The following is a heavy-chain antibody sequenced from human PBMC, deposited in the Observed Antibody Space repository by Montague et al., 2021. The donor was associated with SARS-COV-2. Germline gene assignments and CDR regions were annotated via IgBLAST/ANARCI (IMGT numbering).Heavy chain of an antibody. D-gene: IGHD3-22*01. J-gene: IGHJ3*01. V-gene: IGHV4-39*02. Sequence: YTGNTYYNPSLKSRVTISVVTSNNHFTLKLSSVTAAETAVYYCARLKRYFDSSGSPSAFDFWGQGTKVTVSS. CDR2: YTGNT. CDR3: ARLKRYFDSSGSPSAFDF.